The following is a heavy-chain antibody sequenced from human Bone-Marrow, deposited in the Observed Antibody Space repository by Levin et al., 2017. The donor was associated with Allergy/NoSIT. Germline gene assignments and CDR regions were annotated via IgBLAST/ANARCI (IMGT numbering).Heavy chain of an antibody. CDR3: GKDAKTIIVVGETDY. CDR1: GFSFRDYD. CDR2: ISYDGRKK. D-gene: IGHD3-22*01. Sequence: GESLKISCAASGFSFRDYDMHWVRQAPGKGLEWVAIISYDGRKKHYGDSVRGRFTIARDNAKNTVYLQMNSLRAEDTAVYYCGKDAKTIIVVGETDYWGQGTLVTVSS. J-gene: IGHJ4*02. V-gene: IGHV3-30*04.